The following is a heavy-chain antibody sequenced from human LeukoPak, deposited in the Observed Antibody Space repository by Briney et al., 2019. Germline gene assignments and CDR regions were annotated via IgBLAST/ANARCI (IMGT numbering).Heavy chain of an antibody. V-gene: IGHV3-11*04. J-gene: IGHJ4*02. Sequence: GGSLRLSCAASGFTFSDYYMSWNRQAPGKGLEWVSYISSSGSTIYYADSVKGRFTISRDNAKNSLYLQMNSLRAEDTAVYYCARDRAKGGYGDYEVPVDYWGQGTLVTVSS. CDR3: ARDRAKGGYGDYEVPVDY. D-gene: IGHD4-17*01. CDR1: GFTFSDYY. CDR2: ISSSGSTI.